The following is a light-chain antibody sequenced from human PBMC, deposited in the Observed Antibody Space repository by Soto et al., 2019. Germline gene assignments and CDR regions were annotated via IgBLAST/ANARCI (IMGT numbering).Light chain of an antibody. V-gene: IGLV2-8*01. CDR2: EVS. CDR1: SSDVGGYNY. CDR3: SSYAGSPVI. Sequence: QSVLTQPPSASGSPGQSVTISCTGTSSDVGGYNYVSWYQQHSGKAPKLMIYEVSKRPSGVPDRFSGSKSGNTASLTVSGLQAEDEADYYCSSYAGSPVIFGGGTKVTVL. J-gene: IGLJ2*01.